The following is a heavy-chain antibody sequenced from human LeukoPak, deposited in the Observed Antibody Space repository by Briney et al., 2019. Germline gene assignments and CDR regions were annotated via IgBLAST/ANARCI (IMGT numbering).Heavy chain of an antibody. D-gene: IGHD3-10*01. J-gene: IGHJ6*03. Sequence: GGSLRLSCAASGFTFSSYAMSWVRQAPGKGLEWVSAISGSGGSTYYADSVKGRFTISRDNSKNTLYLQMNSLRAEDTAVYYCAKDFGSGSYDYYYMDVWGKETTVTVSS. V-gene: IGHV3-23*01. CDR2: ISGSGGST. CDR1: GFTFSSYA. CDR3: AKDFGSGSYDYYYMDV.